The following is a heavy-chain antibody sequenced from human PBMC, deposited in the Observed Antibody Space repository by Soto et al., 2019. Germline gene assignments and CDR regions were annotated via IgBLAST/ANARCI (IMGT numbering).Heavy chain of an antibody. CDR2: ISAYNGNT. D-gene: IGHD3-3*01. J-gene: IGHJ3*02. CDR3: ARDRAYYDFWSGSPDSDAFDI. CDR1: GYTFTSYG. V-gene: IGHV1-18*01. Sequence: ASVKVSCKASGYTFTSYGISWVRQAPGQGLEWMGWISAYNGNTNYAQKLQGRVTMTTDTSTGTAYMELRSLRSDDTAVYYCARDRAYYDFWSGSPDSDAFDIWGQGTMVTVSS.